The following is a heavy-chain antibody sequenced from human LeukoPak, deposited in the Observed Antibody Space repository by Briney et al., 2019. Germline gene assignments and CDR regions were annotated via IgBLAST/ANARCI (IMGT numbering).Heavy chain of an antibody. CDR1: GFTFDDYG. Sequence: GGSLRLSCAASGFTFDDYGMSWVRQAPGKGLEWVSGITWNSGNIGYADSMKGRFTISRDNAKNSLYLQMNSLRAEDTALYYCATNGGGKSGSGNFDYWGQGTLVTASS. J-gene: IGHJ4*02. V-gene: IGHV3-9*01. D-gene: IGHD3-16*01. CDR2: ITWNSGNI. CDR3: ATNGGGKSGSGNFDY.